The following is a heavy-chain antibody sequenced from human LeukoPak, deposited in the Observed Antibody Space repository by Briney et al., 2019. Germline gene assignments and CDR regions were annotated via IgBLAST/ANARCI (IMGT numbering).Heavy chain of an antibody. CDR2: IKQDGSEK. Sequence: PGGSLRLSCAASGFTFSSYWMSWVRQAPGKGLEWVANIKQDGSEKYYVDSVKGRFTISRDNAKNSLYLQMNSLRAEDTAVYYCARIPGIAAAGIDYWGQGTLVTVSS. CDR1: GFTFSSYW. D-gene: IGHD6-13*01. J-gene: IGHJ4*02. CDR3: ARIPGIAAAGIDY. V-gene: IGHV3-7*03.